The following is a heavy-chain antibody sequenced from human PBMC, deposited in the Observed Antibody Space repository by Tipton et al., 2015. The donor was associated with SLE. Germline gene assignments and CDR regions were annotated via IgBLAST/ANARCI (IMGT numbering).Heavy chain of an antibody. D-gene: IGHD2-21*01. J-gene: IGHJ4*02. CDR3: ARVLYSGGYFDY. CDR1: GGSISSYY. Sequence: TLSLTCTVSGGSISSYYWSWIRQPPGKGLEWIGYIYYSGSTNYNPSLESRVTMSVDTSKSQFSLKLSSVTAADTATYYCARVLYSGGYFDYWGQGTLVNVSS. V-gene: IGHV4-59*01. CDR2: IYYSGST.